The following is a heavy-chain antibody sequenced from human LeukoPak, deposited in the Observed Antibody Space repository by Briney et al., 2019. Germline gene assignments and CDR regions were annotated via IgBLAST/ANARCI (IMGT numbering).Heavy chain of an antibody. CDR2: INWNSATI. D-gene: IGHD1-1*01. V-gene: IGHV3-9*01. CDR3: ATQRIWSGRFEY. CDR1: GFTFDDYA. J-gene: IGHJ4*02. Sequence: GGSLRLSCAASGFTFDDYAMHWVRQAPGKGLVWVSGINWNSATIDYADSVRGRFTISRDNAKDSLYLQMNSLRVEDTALYYCATQRIWSGRFEYWGQGTLVTVSP.